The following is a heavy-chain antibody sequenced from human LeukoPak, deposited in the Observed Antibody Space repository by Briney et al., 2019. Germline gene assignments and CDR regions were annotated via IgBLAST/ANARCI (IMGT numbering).Heavy chain of an antibody. J-gene: IGHJ4*02. CDR2: IYYSGST. CDR3: ARSITIFASFDY. Sequence: PSETLSLTCSVSGVSISSHYWGWIRQPPGKGLEWIGYIYYSGSTNYDPSLKSRVTISVDTSRNQFSLKLSSVTAADTAVYYCARSITIFASFDYWGQGTLVTVSS. CDR1: GVSISSHY. V-gene: IGHV4-59*11. D-gene: IGHD3-3*01.